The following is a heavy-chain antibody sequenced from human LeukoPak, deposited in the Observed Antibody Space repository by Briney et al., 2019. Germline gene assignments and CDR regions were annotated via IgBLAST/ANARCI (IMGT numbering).Heavy chain of an antibody. V-gene: IGHV1-69*05. CDR1: GGTFSSYA. CDR2: IIPIFGTA. J-gene: IGHJ1*01. Sequence: ASVKVSCKASGGTFSSYAISWVRQAPGQGLEWMGRIIPIFGTANYAQKFQGRVTITTDESTSTAYMELSSLRSEDTAVYHCAREPVSAPAEYFQHWGQGTLVTVSS. CDR3: AREPVSAPAEYFQH. D-gene: IGHD3-3*02.